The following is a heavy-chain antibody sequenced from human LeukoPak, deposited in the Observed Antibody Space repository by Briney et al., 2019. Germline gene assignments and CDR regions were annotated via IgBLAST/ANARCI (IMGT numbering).Heavy chain of an antibody. CDR2: IEPGDSDT. D-gene: IGHD5-18*01. J-gene: IGHJ4*02. V-gene: IGHV5-51*01. Sequence: GESLKISCKDSGYSFTSYWIGWVRQMPGKGLEWIGIIEPGDSDTGCSPTFQGQVTISADKSINTAYLPWSRLKASDTAIYYWARRGEAMDPFDYWGQGTLVTVSS. CDR3: ARRGEAMDPFDY. CDR1: GYSFTSYW.